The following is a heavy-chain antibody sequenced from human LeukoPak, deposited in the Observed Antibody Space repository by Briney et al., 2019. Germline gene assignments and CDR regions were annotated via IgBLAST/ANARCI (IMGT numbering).Heavy chain of an antibody. D-gene: IGHD3-10*01. CDR2: IYSGGSA. Sequence: PGGSLRLSCAASGFTVSSNHMSWVRQAPGKGLEWVSVIYSGGSAYSADPVKGRFIISRDNSKNTLYLQMNSLRAEDTAVYYCVKLGFGELFDLTWFDPWGQGTLVTVSS. CDR1: GFTVSSNH. CDR3: VKLGFGELFDLTWFDP. J-gene: IGHJ5*02. V-gene: IGHV3-53*01.